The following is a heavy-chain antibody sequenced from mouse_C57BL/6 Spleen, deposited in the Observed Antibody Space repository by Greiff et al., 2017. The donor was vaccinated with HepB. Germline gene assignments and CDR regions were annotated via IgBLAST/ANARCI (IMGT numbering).Heavy chain of an antibody. CDR1: GYTFTSYW. V-gene: IGHV1-64*01. CDR2: IHPNSGST. J-gene: IGHJ3*01. Sequence: QVQLQQSGAELVKPGASVKLSCKASGYTFTSYWMHWVKQRPGQGLEWIGMIHPNSGSTNYNEKFKSKATLTVDKSSSTAYMQLSSLTSEDSAVYYCASSHDGYPFAYWGQGTLVTVSA. CDR3: ASSHDGYPFAY. D-gene: IGHD2-3*01.